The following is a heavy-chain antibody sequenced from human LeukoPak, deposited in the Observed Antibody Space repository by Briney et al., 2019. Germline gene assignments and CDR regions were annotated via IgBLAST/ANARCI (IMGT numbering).Heavy chain of an antibody. J-gene: IGHJ6*03. CDR2: INHSGST. V-gene: IGHV4-34*01. Sequence: SETLSLTCAVYGGSFSGYYWSWIRQPPGKGLEWIGEINHSGSTNYNPSLKSRVTISVDTSKNQFSLKLSSVTAADTAVYYCARMMGYCSSTSCYDYYYMDVWGKGTTVTVSS. D-gene: IGHD2-2*01. CDR1: GGSFSGYY. CDR3: ARMMGYCSSTSCYDYYYMDV.